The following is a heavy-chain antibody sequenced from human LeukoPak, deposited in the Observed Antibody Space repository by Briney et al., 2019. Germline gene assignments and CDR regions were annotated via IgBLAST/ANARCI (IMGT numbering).Heavy chain of an antibody. CDR1: GFTFGSYS. Sequence: PGGSLRLSCAASGFTFGSYSMNWVRQAPGEGLEWISYISSGSSTIYYADSVEGRFSVSRDNAKNSLYLQMRSLRAEDTAVYYCARESITGHRDFDYWGQGTLVTVSS. J-gene: IGHJ4*02. CDR3: ARESITGHRDFDY. V-gene: IGHV3-48*01. D-gene: IGHD1-20*01. CDR2: ISSGSSTI.